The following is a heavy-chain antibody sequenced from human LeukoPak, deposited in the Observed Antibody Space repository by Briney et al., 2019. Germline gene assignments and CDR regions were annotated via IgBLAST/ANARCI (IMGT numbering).Heavy chain of an antibody. CDR2: IHTYNGHT. J-gene: IGHJ4*02. D-gene: IGHD3-16*02. Sequence: ASVKVSCKSSGYTFNSYGITWVRQAPGQGLEWMGWIHTYNGHTNYAQKLQGRVTMTTDTSTSTAYMELRSLRSDDTAVYYCARDRTTYVWGSYPPGYFDYWGQGTLVTVSS. CDR1: GYTFNSYG. CDR3: ARDRTTYVWGSYPPGYFDY. V-gene: IGHV1-18*01.